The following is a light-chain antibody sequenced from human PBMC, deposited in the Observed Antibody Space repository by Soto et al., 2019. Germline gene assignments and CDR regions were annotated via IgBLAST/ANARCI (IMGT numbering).Light chain of an antibody. J-gene: IGKJ4*01. V-gene: IGKV1-5*02. CDR3: QQLERYPST. CDR2: DVS. Sequence: DIQMTQSPSTLPASVGDTVTIICRASESISSWLAWYQQKPGKAPKLLIYDVSKLRRGVPSRFSGSGSGTDFTLTISSLQPEDFATYYCQQLERYPSTFGGGTMVDIK. CDR1: ESISSW.